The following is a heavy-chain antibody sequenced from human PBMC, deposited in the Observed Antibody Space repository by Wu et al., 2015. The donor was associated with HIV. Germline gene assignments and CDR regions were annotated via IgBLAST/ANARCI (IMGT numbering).Heavy chain of an antibody. D-gene: IGHD3-10*01. CDR1: GGTFSSYA. V-gene: IGHV1-69*05. Sequence: QVQLVQSGAEVKKPGSSVKVSCKASGGTFSSYAISWVRQAPGQGLEWMGGIIPIFGTANYAQKFQGRVTITTDESTSTAYMELSSLRSEDTAVYYXARLLSRKYGSGSYGGPLSGMDVWGQGTTVTVSS. CDR3: ARLLSRKYGSGSYGGPLSGMDV. CDR2: IIPIFGTA. J-gene: IGHJ6*02.